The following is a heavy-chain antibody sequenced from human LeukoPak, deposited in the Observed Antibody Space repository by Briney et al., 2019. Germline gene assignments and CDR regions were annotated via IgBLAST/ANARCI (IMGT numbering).Heavy chain of an antibody. J-gene: IGHJ4*02. CDR3: AREAYYDCSGSLDY. V-gene: IGHV3-23*01. CDR2: INGRGIST. D-gene: IGHD3-22*01. Sequence: GGSLRLSCAASGLTFSNAWMSWVRQAPGKGLAWVSCINGRGISTYYADSVKGRFTISRDNSKNTLYLQMSSLRADDTAIYYCAREAYYDCSGSLDYWGQGTLVTVSS. CDR1: GLTFSNAW.